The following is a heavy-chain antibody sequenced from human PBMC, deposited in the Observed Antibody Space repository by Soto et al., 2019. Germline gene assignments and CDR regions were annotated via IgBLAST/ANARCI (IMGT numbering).Heavy chain of an antibody. CDR3: ARERSSADEN. V-gene: IGHV3-30-3*01. Sequence: QVQLVESGGGVVQPGRSLRLSCAASGFTFSSYAMHWVRQAPGKGLEWVAVISYDGSNKYYADSVKGRFTISRDNSKNTLYLQMNSLRAEDTAVYYCARERSSADENLGQGTLVTVSS. CDR2: ISYDGSNK. CDR1: GFTFSSYA. J-gene: IGHJ4*02. D-gene: IGHD3-3*01.